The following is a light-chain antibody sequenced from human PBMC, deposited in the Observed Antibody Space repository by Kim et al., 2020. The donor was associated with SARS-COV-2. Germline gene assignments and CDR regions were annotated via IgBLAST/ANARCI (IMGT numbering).Light chain of an antibody. CDR1: SSNIGADYD. Sequence: QSVLTQPPSVSGAPGQRVTISCTGSSSNIGADYDVHWYQYLPGTVPKLLIYSNSNRPSGVPDRFSGSKSGTSASLAITGLQAEDEADYYCQSYDSSLSGWVFGGGTQLTVL. J-gene: IGLJ3*02. V-gene: IGLV1-40*01. CDR2: SNS. CDR3: QSYDSSLSGWV.